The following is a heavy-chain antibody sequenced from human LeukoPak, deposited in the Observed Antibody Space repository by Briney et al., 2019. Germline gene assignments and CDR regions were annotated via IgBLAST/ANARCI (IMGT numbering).Heavy chain of an antibody. CDR3: ASQFWWAAVVGPALDC. V-gene: IGHV3-7*05. CDR1: GFTFSSYW. Sequence: GGSLTLSCAASGFTFSSYWMSWVRQAPGKGLEWVAYIKEDGTEIYYVDSVKGRFTISRDNAKNSLYLQMSSLRAEDTAVYYFASQFWWAAVVGPALDCWGQGSLVTVSS. D-gene: IGHD6-19*01. J-gene: IGHJ4*02. CDR2: IKEDGTEI.